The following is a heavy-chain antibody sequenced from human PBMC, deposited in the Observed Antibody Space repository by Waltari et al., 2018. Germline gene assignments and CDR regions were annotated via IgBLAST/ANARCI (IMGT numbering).Heavy chain of an antibody. CDR2: IKQDGSEK. D-gene: IGHD3-10*01. CDR3: ARVMDGNYFDY. CDR1: GFTFSSYW. V-gene: IGHV3-7*01. Sequence: EVQLVESGGGLVQPGGSLRLSCAASGFTFSSYWMRWVRQAPGKGVEWVANIKQDGSEKYYVDSVKGRFTISRDNAKNSLYLQMNSLRAEDTAVYYCARVMDGNYFDYWGQGTLVTVSS. J-gene: IGHJ4*02.